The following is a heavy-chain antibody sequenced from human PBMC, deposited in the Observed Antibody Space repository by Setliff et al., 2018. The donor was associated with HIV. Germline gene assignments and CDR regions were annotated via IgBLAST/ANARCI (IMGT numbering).Heavy chain of an antibody. CDR1: GYTFTDYT. V-gene: IGHV1-3*01. D-gene: IGHD2-8*01. CDR2: INAGNGNT. J-gene: IGHJ4*02. CDR3: ARGRLRNYFDY. Sequence: AASVKVSCKASGYTFTDYTIHWVRQAPGQRLEWMGWINAGNGNTKYSQKFQGRVSITRDTSASKAYLELSSLRSEDAAVYYCARGRLRNYFDYWGQGTLVTVSS.